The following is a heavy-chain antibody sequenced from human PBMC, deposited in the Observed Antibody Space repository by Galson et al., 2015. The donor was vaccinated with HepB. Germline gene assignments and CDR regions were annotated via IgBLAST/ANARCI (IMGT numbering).Heavy chain of an antibody. CDR3: ARVHPEYTSGWYRQALYYFDS. Sequence: SLRPSCAASGVTCRNYAISWVRQAPGKGQECVSAIAPSGDHTYCPDSVKGRFTISGDNSKNALFLQKTGLTADDTAIYYCARVHPEYTSGWYRQALYYFDSWGQGTLVAVSS. V-gene: IGHV3-23*01. CDR1: GVTCRNYA. D-gene: IGHD6-19*01. J-gene: IGHJ4*02. CDR2: IAPSGDHT.